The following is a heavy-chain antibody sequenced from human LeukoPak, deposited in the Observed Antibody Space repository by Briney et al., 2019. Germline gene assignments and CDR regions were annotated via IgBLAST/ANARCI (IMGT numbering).Heavy chain of an antibody. Sequence: SETLSLTCTVSGVSISSSNSYWGWLRPPPGKGRVWIGSINDSGNTYYNASLKSQVSISIDTSKNQFSLRLTSVTAADTAVYYCARQTGSGLFILPGGQGTLVTVSS. CDR1: GVSISSSNSY. V-gene: IGHV4-39*01. J-gene: IGHJ4*02. CDR2: INDSGNT. CDR3: ARQTGSGLFILP. D-gene: IGHD3/OR15-3a*01.